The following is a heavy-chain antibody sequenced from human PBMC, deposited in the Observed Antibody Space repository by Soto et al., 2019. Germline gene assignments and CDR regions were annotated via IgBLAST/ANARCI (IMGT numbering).Heavy chain of an antibody. J-gene: IGHJ6*04. CDR3: ARGPPRPDSSAHYYDPGSDV. CDR2: LNPNSGGT. V-gene: IGHV1-2*02. CDR1: GYTFTGYY. D-gene: IGHD6-13*01. Sequence: ASVQVSCTAAGYTFTGYYMHWVRQTPGQGLAWMGWLNPNSGGTGHAQKFQVRVTMPRVTSISLAYLELCSPSSDHTVVYDCARGPPRPDSSAHYYDPGSDVRGKGPTATVSP.